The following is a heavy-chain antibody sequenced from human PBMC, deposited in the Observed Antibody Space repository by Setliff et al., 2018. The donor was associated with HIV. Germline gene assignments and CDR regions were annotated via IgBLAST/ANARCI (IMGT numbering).Heavy chain of an antibody. CDR3: ARQYYGSGSFYDY. V-gene: IGHV7-4-1*02. J-gene: IGHJ4*02. CDR2: INTNTGNP. Sequence: ASVKVSCKASGYTFTTYGISWVRQAPGQGLEWMGWINTNTGNPTYAQGFTGRFVLSLDTSVTTAYMQISSLTAEDTAVYYCARQYYGSGSFYDYWGQGTLVTVSS. CDR1: GYTFTTYG. D-gene: IGHD3-10*01.